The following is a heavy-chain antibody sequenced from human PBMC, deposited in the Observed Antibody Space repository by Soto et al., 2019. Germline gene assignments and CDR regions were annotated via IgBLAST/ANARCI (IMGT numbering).Heavy chain of an antibody. CDR3: AREVQVHTPAFVY. Sequence: QVQLVQSGAEMKKPGSSVKVSCQSSGGTFNTYAMNWVRQAPGQGPEWMGDISPMFGAANYAPKFQGRVTITADETTGTSDMHLSSLTSEDTALYFCAREVQVHTPAFVYWGQGTLVTVSS. D-gene: IGHD3-10*01. V-gene: IGHV1-69*19. J-gene: IGHJ4*02. CDR1: GGTFNTYA. CDR2: ISPMFGAA.